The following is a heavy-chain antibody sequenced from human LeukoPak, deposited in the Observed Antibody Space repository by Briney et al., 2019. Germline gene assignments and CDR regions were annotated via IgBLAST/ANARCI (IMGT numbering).Heavy chain of an antibody. D-gene: IGHD6-19*01. CDR1: GGSINNYY. Sequence: SEALSLTCTVSGGSINNYYWSWIRQPPGMGLEWIGYIYYSGSTNYNPSLKSRVTISVDTSKNQFSLKLSSVTAADTAVYYCARLYSSGSLDYWGQGTLVTVSS. J-gene: IGHJ4*02. CDR2: IYYSGST. CDR3: ARLYSSGSLDY. V-gene: IGHV4-59*08.